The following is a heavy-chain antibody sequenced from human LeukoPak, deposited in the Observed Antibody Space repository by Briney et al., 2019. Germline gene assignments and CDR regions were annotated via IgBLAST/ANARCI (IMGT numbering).Heavy chain of an antibody. CDR1: GGTFSSYA. CDR2: IIPILGIA. D-gene: IGHD6-13*01. J-gene: IGHJ6*02. V-gene: IGHV1-69*04. Sequence: SVKVSCKASGGTFSSYAISWVRQAPGQGLEWMGRIIPILGIANYAQKFQGRVTITADKSTSTAYMELSSLRSEDTAVYYCAREGIAALDYYYGMDVWGQGTTVTVSS. CDR3: AREGIAALDYYYGMDV.